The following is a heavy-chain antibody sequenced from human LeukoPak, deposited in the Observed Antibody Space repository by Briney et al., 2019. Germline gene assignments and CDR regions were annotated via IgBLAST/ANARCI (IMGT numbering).Heavy chain of an antibody. CDR1: GFTLTSYW. CDR3: ARGDYGDYHFAFDI. D-gene: IGHD4-17*01. CDR2: INSDGSST. Sequence: GGSLRLSCAASGFTLTSYWMHWVRQAPGKGLVWVSRINSDGSSTTSADSVKGRFTISRDNAKNTLYLQMNSLRAEDTAVYYCARGDYGDYHFAFDIWGQGTMVTVSP. J-gene: IGHJ3*02. V-gene: IGHV3-74*01.